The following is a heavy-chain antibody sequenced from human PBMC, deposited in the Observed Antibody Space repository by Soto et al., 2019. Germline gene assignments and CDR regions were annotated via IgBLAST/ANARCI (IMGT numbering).Heavy chain of an antibody. D-gene: IGHD3-3*01. J-gene: IGHJ3*02. Sequence: ASVKVCCKASGYTFTSYGISWGRQAPGQGLEGMGWISAYNGNTNYAQKLQGRVTMTTDTSTSTAYMELRSLRSDDTAVYYCARGSPVLRFLEGLLIGAFYIWGQGTMVTVSS. CDR1: GYTFTSYG. CDR2: ISAYNGNT. V-gene: IGHV1-18*01. CDR3: ARGSPVLRFLEGLLIGAFYI.